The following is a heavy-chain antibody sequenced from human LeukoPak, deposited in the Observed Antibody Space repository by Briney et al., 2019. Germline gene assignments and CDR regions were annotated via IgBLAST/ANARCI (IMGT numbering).Heavy chain of an antibody. J-gene: IGHJ3*02. V-gene: IGHV4-30-4*07. Sequence: SETLSLTCAVSGGSISSGGYSWSWIRQPPGKGLEWIGYIYYSGSTYYNPSLKSRVTISVDTSKNQFSLKLSSVTAADTAVYYCARDLFPYCGGDCYSRAFDIWGQGTMVTVSS. CDR2: IYYSGST. CDR3: ARDLFPYCGGDCYSRAFDI. D-gene: IGHD2-21*02. CDR1: GGSISSGGYS.